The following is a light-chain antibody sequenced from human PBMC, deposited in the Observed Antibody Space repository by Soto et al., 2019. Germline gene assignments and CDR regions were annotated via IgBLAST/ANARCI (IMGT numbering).Light chain of an antibody. CDR3: QQFIAYPHT. CDR1: QAITNY. V-gene: IGKV1-13*02. J-gene: IGKJ2*01. Sequence: AIQLTQSPSSLSASVRDRVTITCRASQAITNYLAWYQQRPGKPPKVLIYDASALISGVPSRFSGSGSGTDFTLTISSLQPEDFATYYCQQFIAYPHTFGQGTNLEVK. CDR2: DAS.